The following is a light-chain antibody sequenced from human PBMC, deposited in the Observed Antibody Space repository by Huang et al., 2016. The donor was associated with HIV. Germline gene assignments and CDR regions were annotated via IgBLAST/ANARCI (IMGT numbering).Light chain of an antibody. CDR1: QSISSY. CDR2: AAS. CDR3: QQSYSTPLFT. J-gene: IGKJ3*01. Sequence: DIQMTQSPSSLSASVGDRVTITCRASQSISSYLNWYQQKPGKAPNLLIYAASSLQTGVPSRFSGSGSGTDFTLTISSLQPEDVATYYCQQSYSTPLFTFGPGTKVDIK. V-gene: IGKV1-39*01.